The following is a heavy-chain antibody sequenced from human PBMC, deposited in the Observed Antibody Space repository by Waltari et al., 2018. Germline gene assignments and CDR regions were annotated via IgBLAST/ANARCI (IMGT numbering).Heavy chain of an antibody. Sequence: QLQLVESGGGVVQPGKSLRLSCAASGFTMSSYFMHWVRQAPGKGVEWVAVVWSDGNEKYYGDSVKGRFTISRDNSKNIVYLQMNSLRAEDMAVYFCAKEQEAFDIWGQGTVVTVS. CDR2: VWSDGNEK. J-gene: IGHJ3*02. CDR3: AKEQEAFDI. CDR1: GFTMSSYF. V-gene: IGHV3-33*06.